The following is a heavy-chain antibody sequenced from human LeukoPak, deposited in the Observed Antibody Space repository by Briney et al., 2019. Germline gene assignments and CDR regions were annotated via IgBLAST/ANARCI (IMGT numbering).Heavy chain of an antibody. Sequence: GGSLRLSCAASGFTFSSYAMHWVRQAPGKGLEWVAVISYDGSNKYYADSVKGRFTISRDNSKNTLYLQMNSLRAEDTAVYYCARWGGNYYDSSGYYHWGQGTLVTVSS. CDR3: ARWGGNYYDSSGYYH. J-gene: IGHJ5*02. V-gene: IGHV3-30-3*01. D-gene: IGHD3-22*01. CDR1: GFTFSSYA. CDR2: ISYDGSNK.